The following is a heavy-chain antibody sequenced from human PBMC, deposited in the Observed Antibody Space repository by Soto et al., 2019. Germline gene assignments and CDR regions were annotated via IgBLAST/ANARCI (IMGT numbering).Heavy chain of an antibody. V-gene: IGHV4-34*01. CDR2: INHTGGT. J-gene: IGHJ5*02. CDR3: ATRITVFGLLIPPFDP. Sequence: SETLSLTCAVYGGSVNGYYWNWIHQPPGKGLEWIGEINHTGGTHYNPSLKSRVTMSVDTSKDQFSLRLSSVTAADTAIYYCATRITVFGLLIPPFDPWGQGTQVTVSS. D-gene: IGHD3-3*01. CDR1: GGSVNGYY.